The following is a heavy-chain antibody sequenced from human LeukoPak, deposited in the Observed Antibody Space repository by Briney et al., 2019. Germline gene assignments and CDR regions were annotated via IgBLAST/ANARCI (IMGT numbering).Heavy chain of an antibody. J-gene: IGHJ6*03. Sequence: SVKVSCKASGYTFTGYYMHWVRQAPGQGLEWMGGIIPIFGTANYAQKFQGRVTITADESTSTAYMELSSLRSEDTAVYYCARGVIGYCSSTSCYTGYYYYYMDVWGKGTTVTVSS. V-gene: IGHV1-69*13. CDR1: GYTFTGYY. D-gene: IGHD2-2*02. CDR3: ARGVIGYCSSTSCYTGYYYYYMDV. CDR2: IIPIFGTA.